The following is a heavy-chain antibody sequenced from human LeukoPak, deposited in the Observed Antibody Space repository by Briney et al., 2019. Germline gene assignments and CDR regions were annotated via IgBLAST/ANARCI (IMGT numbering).Heavy chain of an antibody. CDR3: TRDRGSSTLGDY. CDR2: IRSKAFGETA. J-gene: IGHJ4*02. V-gene: IGHV3-49*04. Sequence: SGGSLRLSCTVSGFTFGDYAINWVRQAPGKGLEWVGFIRSKAFGETAEYAASVKGRFTISRDDSKSIAYLQMNSLKTEDTAVYYCTRDRGSSTLGDYWGQGTLDTVSS. CDR1: GFTFGDYA. D-gene: IGHD7-27*01.